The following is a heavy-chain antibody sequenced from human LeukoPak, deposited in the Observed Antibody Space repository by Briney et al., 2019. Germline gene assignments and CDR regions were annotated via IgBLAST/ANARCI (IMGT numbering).Heavy chain of an antibody. CDR1: GGSLSGYS. Sequence: SETLSLTCAVYGGSLSGYSWSWIRQPPGKGLEWIGEINHSASTNYNPSLKSRVTISVDMYKNQFSLKLSSVTAADTAVYYCARVTAIPRLLDYWGQGTLVTVSS. V-gene: IGHV4-34*01. CDR2: INHSAST. D-gene: IGHD5-18*01. J-gene: IGHJ4*02. CDR3: ARVTAIPRLLDY.